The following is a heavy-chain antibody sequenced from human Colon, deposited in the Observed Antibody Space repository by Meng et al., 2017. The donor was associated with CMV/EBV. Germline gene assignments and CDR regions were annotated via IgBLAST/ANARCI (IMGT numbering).Heavy chain of an antibody. D-gene: IGHD1-26*01. CDR3: ARDHFPWPAISGPNY. CDR2: LWHDETNK. J-gene: IGHJ4*02. CDR1: GSTLSNYG. Sequence: GGALRPPCTASGSTLSNYGMHWVRQAPGKGLEWVALLWHDETNKYYEESVKGRFTISRDDSKNTLFLQMNSLRVDDTAVYYCARDHFPWPAISGPNYWGQGTPVTVSS. V-gene: IGHV3-33*01.